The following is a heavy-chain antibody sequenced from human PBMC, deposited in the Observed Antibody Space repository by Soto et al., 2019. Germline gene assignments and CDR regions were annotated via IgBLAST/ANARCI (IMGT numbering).Heavy chain of an antibody. CDR2: ISGSGGST. CDR1: GFTFSSYA. Sequence: SGGSLRLSCAASGFTFSSYAMSWVRQAPGKGLEWVSAISGSGGSTYYADSVKGRFTISRDNSKNTLYLQMNSLRAEDTAVYYCAKDSPGIVVVPAAIGLPRWGMDYWGQGTLVTVSS. CDR3: AKDSPGIVVVPAAIGLPRWGMDY. V-gene: IGHV3-23*01. D-gene: IGHD2-2*01. J-gene: IGHJ4*02.